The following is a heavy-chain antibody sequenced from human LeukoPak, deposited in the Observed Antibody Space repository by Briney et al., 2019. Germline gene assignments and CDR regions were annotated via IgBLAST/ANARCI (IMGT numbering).Heavy chain of an antibody. CDR3: AREGRYCTSASCYFDS. D-gene: IGHD2-2*01. CDR1: GFTFSSYD. V-gene: IGHV3-13*01. J-gene: IGHJ4*02. Sequence: GGSLRLSCAASGFTFSSYDMHWVRQGEGKGLDGVSAINTAGETYYLGSVKGRFTISRENAKNSLYLQMNSLRAGDTAVYYCAREGRYCTSASCYFDSWGQGTLVTVSS. CDR2: INTAGET.